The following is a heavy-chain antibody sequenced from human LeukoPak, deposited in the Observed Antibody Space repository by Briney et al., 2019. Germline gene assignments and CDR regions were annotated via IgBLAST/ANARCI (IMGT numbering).Heavy chain of an antibody. CDR1: GGSISSGNFY. Sequence: PSETLSLTCTVSGGSISSGNFYWSWIRQHPVKGLEWVGYIFYSGSTYYNPSLKSRLTISVDTSKNQFSLKLSSVTAADTAVYYCASWNLEVATISGWGQGTLVTVSS. J-gene: IGHJ4*02. D-gene: IGHD5-24*01. V-gene: IGHV4-31*03. CDR3: ASWNLEVATISG. CDR2: IFYSGST.